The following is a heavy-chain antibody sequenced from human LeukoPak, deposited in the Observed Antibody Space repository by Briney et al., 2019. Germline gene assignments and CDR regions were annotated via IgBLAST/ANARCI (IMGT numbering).Heavy chain of an antibody. Sequence: SETLSLTCTVSDASISNYYWSWIRQPAGKGLEWIGRIYTSETTYYNPSLKSRITISVDTSKNLFSLKVTSVTAADTAVYYCARDRVEITMVMKGENWFDPWGQGTLVTVSS. D-gene: IGHD3-10*01. CDR1: DASISNYY. CDR2: IYTSETT. J-gene: IGHJ5*02. V-gene: IGHV4-4*07. CDR3: ARDRVEITMVMKGENWFDP.